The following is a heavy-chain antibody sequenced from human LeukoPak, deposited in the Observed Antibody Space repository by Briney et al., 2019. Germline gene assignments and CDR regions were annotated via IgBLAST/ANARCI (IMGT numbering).Heavy chain of an antibody. J-gene: IGHJ4*02. CDR3: ARVGLLDTAMVHFDY. V-gene: IGHV3-23*01. Sequence: PGGSLRLSCAASGFTFSSYAMSWVRQAPGKGLEWVSAISGSGGSTYYADSVKGRFTISRDNSKNTLYLQMNSLRAEDTAVYYCARVGLLDTAMVHFDYWGQGTLVTVSS. D-gene: IGHD5-18*01. CDR1: GFTFSSYA. CDR2: ISGSGGST.